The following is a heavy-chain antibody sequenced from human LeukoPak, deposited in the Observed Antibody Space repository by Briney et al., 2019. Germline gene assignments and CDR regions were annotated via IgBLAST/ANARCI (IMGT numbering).Heavy chain of an antibody. J-gene: IGHJ4*02. Sequence: PGGSLRLSCAASGFTFSSYGMHWVRQAPGKELEWVAVIWYDGSNKYYADSVKGRFTISRDNSKNTLYLQMNSLRAEDTAVYYCGRGGYDFWSGYPDYWGQGTLATVSS. CDR3: GRGGYDFWSGYPDY. V-gene: IGHV3-33*01. CDR1: GFTFSSYG. CDR2: IWYDGSNK. D-gene: IGHD3-3*01.